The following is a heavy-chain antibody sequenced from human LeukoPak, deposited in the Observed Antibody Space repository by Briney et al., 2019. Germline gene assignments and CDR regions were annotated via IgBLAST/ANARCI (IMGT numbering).Heavy chain of an antibody. Sequence: SETLSLTCTVSGGSVSSGSYYWSWIRQPPGKGLEWIGYIYYSGSTNYNPSLKSRVTISVDTSKNQFSLKLSSVTAADTAVYYCAGTTVTRSGGDYWGQGTLVTVSS. CDR3: AGTTVTRSGGDY. CDR1: GGSVSSGSYY. J-gene: IGHJ4*02. CDR2: IYYSGST. D-gene: IGHD4-17*01. V-gene: IGHV4-61*01.